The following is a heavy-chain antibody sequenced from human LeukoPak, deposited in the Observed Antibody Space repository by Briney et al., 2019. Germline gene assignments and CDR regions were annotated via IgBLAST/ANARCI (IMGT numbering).Heavy chain of an antibody. J-gene: IGHJ4*02. CDR2: IRSKANSYAT. CDR3: TRQSIAGDRRDY. CDR1: GFTFSGSA. D-gene: IGHD6-6*01. V-gene: IGHV3-73*01. Sequence: GGSLRLSCAASGFTFSGSAMHWVRQASGKGPEWVGRIRSKANSYATAYAASVKGRFTISRDDSKNTAYLQMNSLKTEDTAVYYCTRQSIAGDRRDYWGQGTLVTVSS.